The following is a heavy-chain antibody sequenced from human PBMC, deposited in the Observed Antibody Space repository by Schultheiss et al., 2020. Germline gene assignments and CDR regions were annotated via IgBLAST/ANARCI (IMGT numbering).Heavy chain of an antibody. V-gene: IGHV4-59*12. CDR3: ARLVSGGLDV. CDR2: IYYSGST. Sequence: AETLSLSCAVSGGSISSYYWSWIRQPPGKGLEWIGYIYYSGSTYYNPSLKSRVTISVDTSTNQFSLKLSSVTAADTAVYYCARLVSGGLDVWGQGTTVTVYS. J-gene: IGHJ6*02. CDR1: GGSISSYY.